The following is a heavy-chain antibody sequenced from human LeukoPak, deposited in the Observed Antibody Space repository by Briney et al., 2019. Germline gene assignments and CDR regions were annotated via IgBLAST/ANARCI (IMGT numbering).Heavy chain of an antibody. CDR2: IYTSGST. V-gene: IGHV4-4*07. Sequence: SETLSLTCTVSGGSISSYHWSWIRQPAGKGLEWIGRIYTSGSTNYNPSLKSRVTKSVDTSKNQFSLKLSSVTAAGTAVYYCARELIFGVVDYWGQGTLVTVSS. CDR1: GGSISSYH. D-gene: IGHD3-3*01. CDR3: ARELIFGVVDY. J-gene: IGHJ4*02.